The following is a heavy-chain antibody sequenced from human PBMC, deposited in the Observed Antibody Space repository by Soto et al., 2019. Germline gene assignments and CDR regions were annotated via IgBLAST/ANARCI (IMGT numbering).Heavy chain of an antibody. CDR2: IYPGASDS. CDR3: GRLGAAAGDKSGMDV. Sequence: GESLKISCKCSGYSFTSYSIGWVRQMPGKGLEWMGVIYPGASDSRYSPSFQGQVTISADKSISTAYLQWTSLKASDTAMYYCGRLGAAAGDKSGMDVWGQGAALTVSS. D-gene: IGHD2-21*01. V-gene: IGHV5-51*01. CDR1: GYSFTSYS. J-gene: IGHJ6*02.